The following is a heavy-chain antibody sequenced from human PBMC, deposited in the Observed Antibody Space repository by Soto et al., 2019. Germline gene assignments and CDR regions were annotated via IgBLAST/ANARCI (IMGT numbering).Heavy chain of an antibody. CDR2: IYYSGST. Sequence: SETLSLTCTVSGGSISTGGYYWSWIRQHPGKGLEWIGYIYYSGSTYYNPSLKSRVTISVDTSKNQFSLKLSSVTAADTAVYYCARDSYCLSTSCYPYYYYGMDVWGQGTTVTVSS. V-gene: IGHV4-31*03. J-gene: IGHJ6*02. CDR3: ARDSYCLSTSCYPYYYYGMDV. D-gene: IGHD2-2*01. CDR1: GGSISTGGYY.